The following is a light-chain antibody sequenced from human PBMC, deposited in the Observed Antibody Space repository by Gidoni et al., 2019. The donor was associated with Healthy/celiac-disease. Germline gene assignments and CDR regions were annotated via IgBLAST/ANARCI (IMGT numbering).Light chain of an antibody. CDR1: QSVLYSSNNKNY. CDR3: QQYYSTPPLT. Sequence: DFVMTQSPDSLAVSLGERATINCKSSQSVLYSSNNKNYLAWYQQKPGQPPKLLIYWASTRESGVPDRFSGSGSGTDFTLTISSLQAEDVAVYYYQQYYSTPPLTFXGXTKVEIK. J-gene: IGKJ4*01. V-gene: IGKV4-1*01. CDR2: WAS.